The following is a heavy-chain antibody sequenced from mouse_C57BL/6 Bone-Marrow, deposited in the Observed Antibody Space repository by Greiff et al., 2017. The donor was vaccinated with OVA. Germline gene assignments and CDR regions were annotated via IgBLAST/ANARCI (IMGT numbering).Heavy chain of an antibody. J-gene: IGHJ3*01. D-gene: IGHD3-2*02. CDR3: ARSGGQLRLRAWFAY. V-gene: IGHV1-26*01. CDR1: GYTFTDYY. CDR2: INPNNGGT. Sequence: VQLQQSGPELVKPGASVKISCKASGYTFTDYYMNWVKQSHGKSLEWIGDINPNNGGTSYNQKFKGKATLTVDKSSSTAYMELRSLTSEDSAVYDCARSGGQLRLRAWFAYWGQGTLVTVSA.